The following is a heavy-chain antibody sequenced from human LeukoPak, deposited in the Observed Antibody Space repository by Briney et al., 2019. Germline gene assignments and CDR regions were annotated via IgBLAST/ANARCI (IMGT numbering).Heavy chain of an antibody. Sequence: ASVKVSCKASGYTFTNYFVHWVRQAPGQGLEWMGRINPGDGHTHYAREFQDRVTLTRDRSTSTVYMEVSSPTSGETAVFFCAREFPGGSRGFDYWGQGTLVAVSS. D-gene: IGHD3-22*01. CDR2: INPGDGHT. J-gene: IGHJ4*02. CDR1: GYTFTNYF. V-gene: IGHV1-46*01. CDR3: AREFPGGSRGFDY.